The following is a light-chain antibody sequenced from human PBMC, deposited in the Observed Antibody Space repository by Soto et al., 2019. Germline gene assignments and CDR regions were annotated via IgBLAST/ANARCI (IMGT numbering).Light chain of an antibody. CDR2: AAS. J-gene: IGKJ2*01. V-gene: IGKV1-39*01. Sequence: DIQMTQSPSSLSASVGDRVTITCRASQSISSYLNWYQQKPGKAPKLLISAASTLQSGVPSMFSGSGSGTDFSLTISSLQPEDFATYYCQQSSSTTYTFGQGTKVDIX. CDR1: QSISSY. CDR3: QQSSSTTYT.